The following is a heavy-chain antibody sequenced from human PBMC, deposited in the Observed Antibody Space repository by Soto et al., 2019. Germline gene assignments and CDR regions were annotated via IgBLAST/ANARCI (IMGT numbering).Heavy chain of an antibody. CDR3: AKDQASGQGSFDS. V-gene: IGHV3-73*01. CDR1: GFTFSGPA. J-gene: IGHJ4*02. Sequence: PGGSLRLSCVASGFTFSGPAMHWVRQASGKGLEWVGRIRSKANSYATAYAASVKGRFTISRDDSKNTAYLQMNSLKTEDTAVYYCAKDQASGQGSFDSWGQGTLVTVSS. D-gene: IGHD2-15*01. CDR2: IRSKANSYAT.